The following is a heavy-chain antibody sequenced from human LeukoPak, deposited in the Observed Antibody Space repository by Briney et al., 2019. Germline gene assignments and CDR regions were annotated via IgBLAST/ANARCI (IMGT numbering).Heavy chain of an antibody. CDR1: GYTFTSYG. CDR2: ISAYNGNT. J-gene: IGHJ3*02. CDR3: ARVVTIFGVVIMHDAFDI. Sequence: ASVKVSCKASGYTFTSYGISWVRQAPGQGLEWMGWISAYNGNTNYAQKLQGRVTMTTDTSTSTAYMELRSLRSDDTAVYYCARVVTIFGVVIMHDAFDIWAKGQWSPSLQ. V-gene: IGHV1-18*01. D-gene: IGHD3-3*01.